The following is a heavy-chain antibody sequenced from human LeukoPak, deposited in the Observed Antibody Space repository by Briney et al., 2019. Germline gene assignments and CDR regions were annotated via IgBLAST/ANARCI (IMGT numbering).Heavy chain of an antibody. Sequence: ASVKVSCKASGYTFTSYAMHWVRQAPGQRLEWMGWINAGNGNTKYSQKFQGRVTITRDTSASTAYMELSSLRSEDTAVYYCARDPYYYDSSGYYHYYYYYGMDVWGQGTTVTVSS. D-gene: IGHD3-22*01. V-gene: IGHV1-3*01. CDR1: GYTFTSYA. J-gene: IGHJ6*02. CDR3: ARDPYYYDSSGYYHYYYYYGMDV. CDR2: INAGNGNT.